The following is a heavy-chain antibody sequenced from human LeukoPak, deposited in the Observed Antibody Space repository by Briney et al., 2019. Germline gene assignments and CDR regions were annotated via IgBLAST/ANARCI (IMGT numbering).Heavy chain of an antibody. CDR1: GFTFSSYS. D-gene: IGHD6-19*01. J-gene: IGHJ4*02. CDR2: ISSSSSTI. CDR3: AKAHKYSGWISDY. V-gene: IGHV3-48*01. Sequence: GGSLRLSCAASGFTFSSYSMNWVRQAPGKGLQWVSYISSSSSTIYYADSVKGRFTISRDDSKNTLYLQMNNLRPEDTAVYYCAKAHKYSGWISDYWGQGTLVSVSS.